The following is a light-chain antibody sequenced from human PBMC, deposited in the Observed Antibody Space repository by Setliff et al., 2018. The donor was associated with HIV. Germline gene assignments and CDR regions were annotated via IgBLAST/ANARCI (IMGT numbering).Light chain of an antibody. CDR1: SNDVGRYDL. J-gene: IGLJ1*01. CDR2: QAT. Sequence: QPALAQPASVSGSPGQSITISCTGISNDVGRYDLVSWYQQHPARAPKLIIYQATRRPSGVSNRFSGSKSGNVASLTISGLQAEDEADYYCCSNTGSNTFVFGTGTKVT. V-gene: IGLV2-23*01. CDR3: CSNTGSNTFV.